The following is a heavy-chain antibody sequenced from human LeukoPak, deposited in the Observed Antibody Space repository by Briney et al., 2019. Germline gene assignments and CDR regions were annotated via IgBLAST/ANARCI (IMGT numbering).Heavy chain of an antibody. D-gene: IGHD2-15*01. Sequence: VASVRVSCKASGYTFTSYGISWVRQAPGQGLEWMGWISAYNGNTNYAQKLQGRVTITADKSTSTAYMELSSLRSEDTAVYYCARVGQYCSGGSCYYFDYWGQGTLVTVSS. CDR3: ARVGQYCSGGSCYYFDY. J-gene: IGHJ4*02. CDR2: ISAYNGNT. V-gene: IGHV1-18*01. CDR1: GYTFTSYG.